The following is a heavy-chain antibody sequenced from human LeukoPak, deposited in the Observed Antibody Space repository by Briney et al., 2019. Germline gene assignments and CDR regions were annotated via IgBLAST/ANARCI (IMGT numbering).Heavy chain of an antibody. CDR2: INPDGGGT. J-gene: IGHJ5*02. Sequence: ASVKVSCKASGYTSSASYIHWVRQAPGQGLEWMAWINPDGGGTTYAQNFEGRVTVTRDTSISTVYMDLNSLKSDDTAVYYCARGLLRELKGFDPLGQGTLVTVSS. CDR3: ARGLLRELKGFDP. D-gene: IGHD1-7*01. CDR1: GYTSSASY. V-gene: IGHV1-2*02.